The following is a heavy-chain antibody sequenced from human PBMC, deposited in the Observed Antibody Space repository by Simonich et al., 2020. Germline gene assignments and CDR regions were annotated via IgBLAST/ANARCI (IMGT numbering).Heavy chain of an antibody. CDR2: MNHNSSNP. CDR1: GYTFTSYD. D-gene: IGHD2-2*01. V-gene: IGHV1-8*03. Sequence: QVQLVQSGAEVTKPGASVKVSCKASGYTFTSYDINWVRQATGQGHKWMGWMNHNSSNPGYAQKFQSRVTITKNTSISTAYMELSSLRSEDTAVYYCARARYCSSTSCYNWFDPWGQGTLVTVSS. CDR3: ARARYCSSTSCYNWFDP. J-gene: IGHJ5*02.